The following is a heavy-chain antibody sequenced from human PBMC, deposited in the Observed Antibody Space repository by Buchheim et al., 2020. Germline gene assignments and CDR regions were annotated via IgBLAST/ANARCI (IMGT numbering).Heavy chain of an antibody. Sequence: QVHLVQSGAEVKKPGSSVKVSCRTSGGAFSNYAISWVRQAPGQGLEWMGGIIPIFGAANYAQKFQGRVTITADKSTSTAYMELSSLRSEDTAVYYCARAGTYCSGGFCYSSDYWGQGT. CDR3: ARAGTYCSGGFCYSSDY. CDR1: GGAFSNYA. CDR2: IIPIFGAA. V-gene: IGHV1-69*06. J-gene: IGHJ4*02. D-gene: IGHD2-15*01.